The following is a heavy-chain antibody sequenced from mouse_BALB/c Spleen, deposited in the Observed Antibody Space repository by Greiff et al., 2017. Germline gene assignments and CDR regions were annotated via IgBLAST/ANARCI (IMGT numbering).Heavy chain of an antibody. J-gene: IGHJ4*01. V-gene: IGHV5-9-4*01. CDR3: ARNWDVGAMDY. CDR1: GFTFSSYA. Sequence: EVQLVESGGGLVKPGGSLKLSCAASGFTFSSYAMSWVRQSPEKRLEWVAEISSGGSYTYYPDTVTGRFTISRDNAKNTLYLEMSSLRSEDTAMYYCARNWDVGAMDYWGQGTSVTVSS. CDR2: ISSGGSYT. D-gene: IGHD4-1*01.